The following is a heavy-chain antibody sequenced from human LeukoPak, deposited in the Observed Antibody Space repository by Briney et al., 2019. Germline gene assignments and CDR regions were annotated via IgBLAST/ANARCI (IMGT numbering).Heavy chain of an antibody. Sequence: GGSLRLSCAASGFTFEDYGMHWVRQAPGKGLEWVTLISGNGVSTYYADSVKGRFTISRDNSKNSLYLQMNSLRTEDTALYYCAKCVYSNIYYWFDPWGQGTLVSVSS. V-gene: IGHV3-43*02. CDR1: GFTFEDYG. CDR3: AKCVYSNIYYWFDP. CDR2: ISGNGVST. D-gene: IGHD6-13*01. J-gene: IGHJ5*02.